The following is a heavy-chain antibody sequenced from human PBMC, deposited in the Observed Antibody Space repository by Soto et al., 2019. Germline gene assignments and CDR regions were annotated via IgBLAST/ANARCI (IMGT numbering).Heavy chain of an antibody. CDR1: GFTFSSYS. V-gene: IGHV3-21*01. CDR3: ARGTSNYYGSGSYPTPEFDP. D-gene: IGHD3-10*01. Sequence: PGGSLRLSCAASGFTFSSYSMNWVRQAPGKGLEWVSSISSSSSYIYYADSVKGRFTISRDNAKNSLYLQMNSLRAEDTAVYYCARGTSNYYGSGSYPTPEFDPWGQGTLVTVSS. CDR2: ISSSSSYI. J-gene: IGHJ5*02.